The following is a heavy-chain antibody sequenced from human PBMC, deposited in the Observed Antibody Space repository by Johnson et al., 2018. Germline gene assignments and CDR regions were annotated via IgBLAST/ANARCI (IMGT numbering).Heavy chain of an antibody. CDR1: GGTFSSYG. Sequence: QVQLVESGAEVKKPGSSVKVSCKASGGTFSSYGISWVRQAPGQGLEWMGGFIPIFGAANYGQKFQGRVTITADESTNTACMELSSLRSEDTAVYYCATPVAAGAEYFQHWGQGTLVTVSS. J-gene: IGHJ1*01. CDR3: ATPVAAGAEYFQH. V-gene: IGHV1-69*01. CDR2: FIPIFGAA. D-gene: IGHD6-25*01.